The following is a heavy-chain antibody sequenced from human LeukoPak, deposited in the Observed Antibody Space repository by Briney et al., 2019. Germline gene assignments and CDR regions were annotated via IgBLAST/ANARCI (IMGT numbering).Heavy chain of an antibody. D-gene: IGHD3-3*01. CDR1: GFTFSSYW. CDR2: IKQDGSEK. Sequence: GGSLRLSCAASGFTFSSYWMSWVRQAPGKGLEWVANIKQDGSEKYYVDSVKGRFTISRDNAKNSLYPQMNSLRAEDTAVYYCAREKALRFLEWPDYGMDVWGQGTTVTVSS. J-gene: IGHJ6*02. V-gene: IGHV3-7*01. CDR3: AREKALRFLEWPDYGMDV.